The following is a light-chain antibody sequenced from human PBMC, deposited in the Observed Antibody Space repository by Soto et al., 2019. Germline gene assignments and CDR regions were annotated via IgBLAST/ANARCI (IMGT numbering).Light chain of an antibody. CDR1: QDIKNA. Sequence: AIHLTQSPSSLSASAGDRVTVTCRAGQDIKNALVWYQQKPGKAPKLLIYDASNLESGVPSRFSGSGSGTDFTLTISSLQPDDSATYYCQKFKSSPFTFGPGTKVEI. V-gene: IGKV1-13*02. CDR3: QKFKSSPFT. CDR2: DAS. J-gene: IGKJ3*01.